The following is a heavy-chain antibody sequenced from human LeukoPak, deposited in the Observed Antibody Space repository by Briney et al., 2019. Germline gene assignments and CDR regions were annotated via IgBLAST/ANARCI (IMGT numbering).Heavy chain of an antibody. J-gene: IGHJ4*01. V-gene: IGHV3-53*01. Sequence: PGGSLRLSCAASGFTFSSYGMHWVRQAPGKGLEWVSVMYSGGSTYNADSVKGRFTISRDNSKNTLYLQTNSLRAEDTPVYYCARVSSSAWEYLIHYWGHGTLVTVSS. CDR2: MYSGGST. CDR3: ARVSSSAWEYLIHY. CDR1: GFTFSSYG. D-gene: IGHD6-19*01.